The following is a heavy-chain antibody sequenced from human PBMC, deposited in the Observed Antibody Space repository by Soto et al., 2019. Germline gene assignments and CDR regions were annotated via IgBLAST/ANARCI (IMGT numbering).Heavy chain of an antibody. CDR2: IYFSGTT. CDR1: SGSISSSTYH. J-gene: IGHJ4*02. D-gene: IGHD6-13*01. V-gene: IGHV4-39*01. CDR3: AAVISSAGHY. Sequence: QLQLQESGPGLVRPSETLSLTCTVSSGSISSSTYHWAWIRQPPGKGLEWIGSIYFSGTTYYSPSLKTRVTLFVDTSKNQFSLKLTSVTAADTAVYYCAAVISSAGHYWGQGTLVTVSS.